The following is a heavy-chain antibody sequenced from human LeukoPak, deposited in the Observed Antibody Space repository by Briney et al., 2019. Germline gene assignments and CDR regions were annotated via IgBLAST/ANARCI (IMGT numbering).Heavy chain of an antibody. Sequence: GGSLRLSCAASGFSVSSNYMSWVRQAPGKGLEWVSVIYSGGTTYYADSVKGRFTISRDTSKNTLYLQMNSLRAEDTAVYYCAKEAVRKFDFDYWGQGTLVTASS. V-gene: IGHV3-53*01. D-gene: IGHD1-14*01. J-gene: IGHJ4*02. CDR1: GFSVSSNY. CDR2: IYSGGTT. CDR3: AKEAVRKFDFDY.